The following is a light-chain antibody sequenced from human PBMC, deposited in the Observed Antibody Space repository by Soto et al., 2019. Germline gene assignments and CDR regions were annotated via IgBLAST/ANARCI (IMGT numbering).Light chain of an antibody. J-gene: IGLJ1*01. CDR1: SSDVGGYNH. CDR2: EVT. V-gene: IGLV2-14*01. Sequence: QSVLTQPASVSGSPGQSITISCTGTSSDVGGYNHVSWYQHHPGKAPKLMIYEVTKRPSGVSNRFSGSKSGDTASLTISGLQADDEADYYCCSHTASTTWIFGTGTKVTVL. CDR3: CSHTASTTWI.